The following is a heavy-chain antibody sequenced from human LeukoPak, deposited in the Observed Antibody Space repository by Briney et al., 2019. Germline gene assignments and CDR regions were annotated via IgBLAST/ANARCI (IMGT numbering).Heavy chain of an antibody. Sequence: PGGSLRLSCAASGFTLRSYWMHWVRQTPGQGLVWVSRINIDGSSTTYADSVKGRFTISRDNGKNMLYLQMNSLRAEDTAVYYRARERAISMTPDFWGQGTLVTVSS. D-gene: IGHD3-22*01. CDR2: INIDGSST. CDR1: GFTLRSYW. J-gene: IGHJ4*02. V-gene: IGHV3-74*01. CDR3: ARERAISMTPDF.